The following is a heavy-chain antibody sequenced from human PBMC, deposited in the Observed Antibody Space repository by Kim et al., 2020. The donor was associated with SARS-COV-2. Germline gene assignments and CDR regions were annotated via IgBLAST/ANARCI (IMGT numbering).Heavy chain of an antibody. D-gene: IGHD6-6*01. V-gene: IGHV4-39*02. Sequence: YYSPTPKSRLTISVDTSKNHFSLKLNSVTAADMAVYYCASRSVAAKAFDIWGQGTMVTVSS. CDR3: ASRSVAAKAFDI. J-gene: IGHJ3*02.